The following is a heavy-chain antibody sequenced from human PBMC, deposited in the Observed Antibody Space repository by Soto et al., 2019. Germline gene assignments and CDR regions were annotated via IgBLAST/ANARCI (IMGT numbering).Heavy chain of an antibody. D-gene: IGHD6-13*01. V-gene: IGHV2-70*04. Sequence: SGPTLVNPTHTLTLTCTFSGFSLSTSGMRVSWIRQPPGKALEWLARIDWDDDKLYSTSLKTRLTISKDTSKNQVVLTMTNMDPVDKATYYCARSIVAAGNRWFDPWGQGTRFTVSS. CDR2: IDWDDDK. CDR1: GFSLSTSGMR. CDR3: ARSIVAAGNRWFDP. J-gene: IGHJ5*02.